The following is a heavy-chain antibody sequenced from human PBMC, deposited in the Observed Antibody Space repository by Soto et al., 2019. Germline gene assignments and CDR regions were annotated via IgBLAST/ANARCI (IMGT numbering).Heavy chain of an antibody. CDR3: ARDRHYENHTFYYLKYYFDY. CDR1: EDTFSSFP. Sequence: QVELVQSGAEVKKPGSSVKVSCQASEDTFSSFPIAWVRQAPGQGLEWVGGIIPVLGAPSYAQTFQGRVTITADESTSAAYLELSSLRSDDTAVYFCARDRHYENHTFYYLKYYFDYWGQGTLVTVSS. V-gene: IGHV1-69*01. CDR2: IIPVLGAP. J-gene: IGHJ4*02. D-gene: IGHD3-22*01.